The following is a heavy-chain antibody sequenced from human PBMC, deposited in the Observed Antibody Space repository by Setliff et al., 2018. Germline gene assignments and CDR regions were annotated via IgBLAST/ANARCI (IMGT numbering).Heavy chain of an antibody. Sequence: GESLKISCAASGFTFSSYAMSWVRQAPGKGLEWVSAISGSGGSTYYADSVKGRFTISRDNSKNTLYLQMNSLRAEDTAVYYCAKAIAPIVVVPAAMLEAYWGQGTLVTVSS. CDR2: ISGSGGST. CDR3: AKAIAPIVVVPAAMLEAY. D-gene: IGHD2-2*01. J-gene: IGHJ4*02. CDR1: GFTFSSYA. V-gene: IGHV3-23*01.